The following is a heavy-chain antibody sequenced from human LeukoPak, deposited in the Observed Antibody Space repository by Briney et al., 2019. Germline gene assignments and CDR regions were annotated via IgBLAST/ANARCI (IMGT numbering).Heavy chain of an antibody. CDR1: GFTLSTYA. D-gene: IGHD3-10*01. V-gene: IGHV3-23*01. Sequence: GGSLRLSCAASGFTLSTYAMSWVRQTPGKGLEWVAATSSSDAGTYHADSVRGRFTISRDNAKNSLYLQMNSLRAEDTAVYYCARDPSMSMVRGAQYYYYYMDVWGKGTTVTISS. CDR3: ARDPSMSMVRGAQYYYYYMDV. CDR2: TSSSDAGT. J-gene: IGHJ6*03.